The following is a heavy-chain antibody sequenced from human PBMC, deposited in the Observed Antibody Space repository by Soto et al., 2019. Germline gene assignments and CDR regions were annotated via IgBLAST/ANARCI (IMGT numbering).Heavy chain of an antibody. Sequence: SLRPSFAASGFPFSSYGMHWVRQAPGKWLEWVTIISYDGSNKYYADSVKGRLTISRDNSKNTLYPQMNSLRAEDTAVYYCAKEREASIYDFWSGYSFGYFDYWGQGAMVTVSS. CDR2: ISYDGSNK. CDR1: GFPFSSYG. J-gene: IGHJ4*02. V-gene: IGHV3-30*18. D-gene: IGHD3-3*01. CDR3: AKEREASIYDFWSGYSFGYFDY.